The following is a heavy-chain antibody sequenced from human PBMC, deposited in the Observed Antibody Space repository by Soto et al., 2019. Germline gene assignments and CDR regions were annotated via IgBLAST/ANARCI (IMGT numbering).Heavy chain of an antibody. V-gene: IGHV4-30-4*01. J-gene: IGHJ4*02. D-gene: IGHD4-17*01. CDR3: ARVSYGGNSEFDS. Sequence: PSETLSLTCTVSGGSISHSDNYWSWIRQPPGKGLEWIGYIFFTGTAHYNPSLKSRVIISVDTSKNQFYLNLSSVTAADTAVYYCARVSYGGNSEFDSWGQGTLVTVSS. CDR1: GGSISHSDNY. CDR2: IFFTGTA.